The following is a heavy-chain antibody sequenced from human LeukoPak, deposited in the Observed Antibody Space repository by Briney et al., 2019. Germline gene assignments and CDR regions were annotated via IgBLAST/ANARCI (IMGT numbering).Heavy chain of an antibody. Sequence: ASVKVSCKASGGTFSSYAISWVRQAPGQGLEWMGGIIPIFGTANYAQKFQGRVTITADESTSTAYMELSSLRSEDTAVYYCARGYIAYCGGDCPFYMDVWGKGTTVTISS. CDR3: ARGYIAYCGGDCPFYMDV. D-gene: IGHD2-21*02. V-gene: IGHV1-69*13. CDR1: GGTFSSYA. CDR2: IIPIFGTA. J-gene: IGHJ6*03.